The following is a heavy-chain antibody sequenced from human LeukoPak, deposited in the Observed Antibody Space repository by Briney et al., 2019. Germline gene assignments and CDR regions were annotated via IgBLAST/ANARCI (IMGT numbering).Heavy chain of an antibody. J-gene: IGHJ4*02. CDR1: GFNFRSYS. V-gene: IGHV3-48*02. D-gene: IGHD5-18*01. CDR3: ARDGYAKFDY. Sequence: PGGSLRLSCAASGFNFRSYSMNWVRQAPGKGLEWVSHISSSTINIYYADSVEGRFTISRDDAKNSLYLQMNSLRDEDTAVYYCARDGYAKFDYWGQGTLVTVSS. CDR2: ISSSTINI.